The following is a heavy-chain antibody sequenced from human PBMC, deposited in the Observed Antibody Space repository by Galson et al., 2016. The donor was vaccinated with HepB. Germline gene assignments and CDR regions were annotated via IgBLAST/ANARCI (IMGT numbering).Heavy chain of an antibody. J-gene: IGHJ3*01. D-gene: IGHD3-3*01. Sequence: SLRLSCAASGFTVRTLYMSWVRQAPGKGLEWVSVIHSGGSTYHADFVKGRFTVSRDDSKNTVYLQMNSLRVEDTAIYYCAREGFNAFDVWGQGTVVTISS. CDR3: AREGFNAFDV. V-gene: IGHV3-53*01. CDR1: GFTVRTLY. CDR2: IHSGGST.